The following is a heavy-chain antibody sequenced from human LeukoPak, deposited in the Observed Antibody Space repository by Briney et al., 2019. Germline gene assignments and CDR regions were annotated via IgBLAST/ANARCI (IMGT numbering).Heavy chain of an antibody. V-gene: IGHV5-51*01. J-gene: IGHJ3*02. D-gene: IGHD3-22*01. CDR2: IYPGDSDT. Sequence: GEYLKISCXGSGYSFTSYWIGWVRQMPGKGLEWMWIIYPGDSDTRYSPSFQGQVTISADKSISTAYLQWSSLKASDPAMYYCASQRAGRDYYDSSGYYWRAFDIWGQGTMVTVSS. CDR1: GYSFTSYW. CDR3: ASQRAGRDYYDSSGYYWRAFDI.